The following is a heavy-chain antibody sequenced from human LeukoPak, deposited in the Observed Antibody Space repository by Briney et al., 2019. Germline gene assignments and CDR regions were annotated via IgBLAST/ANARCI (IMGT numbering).Heavy chain of an antibody. V-gene: IGHV3-30-3*01. Sequence: GGSLRLSCAASGFTFSSYAMHWVRQAPGKGLEWVAVISYDGSNKYYADSVKGRFTISRDNSKNTLYLQVNSLRAEDTAVYYCARVRSYYYDSSGYFDYWGQGTLVTVSS. J-gene: IGHJ4*02. CDR1: GFTFSSYA. CDR3: ARVRSYYYDSSGYFDY. D-gene: IGHD3-22*01. CDR2: ISYDGSNK.